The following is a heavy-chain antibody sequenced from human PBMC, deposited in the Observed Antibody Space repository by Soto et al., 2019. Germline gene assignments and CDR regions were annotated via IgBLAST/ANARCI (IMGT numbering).Heavy chain of an antibody. CDR3: ARRLVSPLYYYYYGMDV. D-gene: IGHD1-26*01. J-gene: IGHJ6*02. V-gene: IGHV3-74*01. Sequence: PGGSLRLSCAASGFSFSTYWMHWVRLVPGKGLMWVARVNSDGSGTIYADSVKGRFTISRDNAKNTLYLQMNSLTAEDTGAYFCARRLVSPLYYYYYGMDVWGQGTTVTVSS. CDR1: GFSFSTYW. CDR2: VNSDGSGT.